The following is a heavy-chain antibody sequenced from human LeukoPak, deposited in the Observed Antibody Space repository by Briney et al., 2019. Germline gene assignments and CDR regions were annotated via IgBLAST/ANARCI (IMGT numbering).Heavy chain of an antibody. D-gene: IGHD5-18*01. CDR3: ARSPLTAAERAFDI. V-gene: IGHV4-59*01. CDR2: IYYSGST. CDR1: GGSISNYY. J-gene: IGHJ3*02. Sequence: SETLSLTCTVSGGSISNYYWSWIRQPPGKGLEWIGYIYYSGSTNYSPSLKSRVTISVDTSKNQFSLKLSSVTAADTAMYYCARSPLTAAERAFDIWGQGTMVTVSS.